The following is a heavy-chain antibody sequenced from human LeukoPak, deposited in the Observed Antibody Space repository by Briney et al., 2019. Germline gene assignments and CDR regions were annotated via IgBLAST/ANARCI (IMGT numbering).Heavy chain of an antibody. CDR2: ISGSGGST. CDR1: GFTFSSYA. V-gene: IGHV3-23*01. D-gene: IGHD2-15*01. J-gene: IGHJ5*02. CDR3: AKDMDIVVVAWFDP. Sequence: GGSLRLSCAASGFTFSSYAMSWVRQASGKGLEWVSAISGSGGSTYYADSVKGRFTISRDNSKNTLYLQMNSLRAEDTAVYYCAKDMDIVVVAWFDPWGQGTLVTVSS.